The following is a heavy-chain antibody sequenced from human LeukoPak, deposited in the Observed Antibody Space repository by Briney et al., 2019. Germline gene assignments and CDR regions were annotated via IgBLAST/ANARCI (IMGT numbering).Heavy chain of an antibody. CDR1: GFTFSSYG. J-gene: IGHJ4*02. Sequence: GGSLRLSCAASGFTFSSYGMHWVRQAPGKGLGWVAFIRYDGSNKYYADSVKGRFTISRDNSKNTLYLQMNSLRAEDTAVYYCASWEDIVVVVAATPFDYWGQGTLVTVSS. CDR3: ASWEDIVVVVAATPFDY. CDR2: IRYDGSNK. D-gene: IGHD2-15*01. V-gene: IGHV3-30*02.